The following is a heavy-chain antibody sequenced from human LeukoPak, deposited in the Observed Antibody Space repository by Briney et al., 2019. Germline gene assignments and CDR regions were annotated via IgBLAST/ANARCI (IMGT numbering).Heavy chain of an antibody. CDR1: GFTFAPYW. Sequence: PGGSLRLSCAASGFTFAPYWMTWGRQAPGKGLEYVATMNRDGSEKYYVDSVKGRFTISRDNSKNSLYLQMDSLRAEDTAVYYCARGIEEWLYLYYWGQGALVTVAS. CDR3: ARGIEEWLYLYY. V-gene: IGHV3-7*04. D-gene: IGHD3-3*01. J-gene: IGHJ4*02. CDR2: MNRDGSEK.